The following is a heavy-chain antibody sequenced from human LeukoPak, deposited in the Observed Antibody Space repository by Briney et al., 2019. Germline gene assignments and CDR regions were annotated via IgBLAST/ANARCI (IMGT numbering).Heavy chain of an antibody. CDR3: AKGGVKSGRYDS. D-gene: IGHD3-3*01. CDR1: GFTFSNYA. V-gene: IGHV3-23*01. J-gene: IGHJ5*01. Sequence: QTGGSLRLSCAVSGFTFSNYAMSWVRQAPGKGLQWVSLIGGSGGTTYYADSVKGRFTISRDNSKNTLYLQMNSLRAEDAAVYYCAKGGVKSGRYDSWGQGTLVTVSS. CDR2: IGGSGGTT.